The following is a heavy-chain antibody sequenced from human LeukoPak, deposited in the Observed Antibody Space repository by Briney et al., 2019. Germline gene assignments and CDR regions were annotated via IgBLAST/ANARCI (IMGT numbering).Heavy chain of an antibody. CDR3: ARWASSGWAYYFDY. CDR1: GGSISSYY. J-gene: IGHJ4*02. CDR2: IYYSGST. V-gene: IGHV4-59*08. D-gene: IGHD6-19*01. Sequence: SETLSLTCTVSGGSISSYYWSWIRQPPGKGLEWIGHIYYSGSTNYNPSLKSRVTISVDTSKNQFSLKLSSVTAADTAVYYCARWASSGWAYYFDYWGQGTLVTVSS.